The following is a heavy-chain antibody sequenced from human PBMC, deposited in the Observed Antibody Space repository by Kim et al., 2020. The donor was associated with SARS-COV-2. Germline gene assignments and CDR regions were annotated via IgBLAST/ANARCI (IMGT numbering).Heavy chain of an antibody. CDR3: ARDSAGSYYYLNYYYGMDD. D-gene: IGHD1-26*01. CDR1: GFTFSSYW. CDR2: IKQDGSEK. J-gene: IGHJ6*02. V-gene: IGHV3-7*03. Sequence: GGSLRLSCAASGFTFSSYWMSWVRQAPGKGLEWVANIKQDGSEKYYVDSVKGRFTISRDNAKNSLYLQMNSLRAEDTAVYYCARDSAGSYYYLNYYYGMDDWGQGTTVTVSS.